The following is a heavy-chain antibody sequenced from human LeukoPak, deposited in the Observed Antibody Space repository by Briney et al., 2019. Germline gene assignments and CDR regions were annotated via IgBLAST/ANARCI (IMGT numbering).Heavy chain of an antibody. Sequence: SETLSLTCTVSGGSISSSSYYWGWIRQPPGKGLEWIGSIYYSGSTYYNPSLKSRVTISVDTSKNRFSLKLSSVTAADTAVYYCARPDSGYYFDYWGQGTLVTVSS. V-gene: IGHV4-39*01. D-gene: IGHD3-10*01. J-gene: IGHJ4*02. CDR1: GGSISSSSYY. CDR2: IYYSGST. CDR3: ARPDSGYYFDY.